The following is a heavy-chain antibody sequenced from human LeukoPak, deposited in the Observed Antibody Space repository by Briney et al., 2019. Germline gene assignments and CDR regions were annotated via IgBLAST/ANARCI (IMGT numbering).Heavy chain of an antibody. CDR2: ISYDGSNK. J-gene: IGHJ4*02. Sequence: GGSLRLSCAASGFTFSTYAMNWVRQAPGKGLEWVAVISYDGSNKFNADSVKGRFTISRDNSKNTLFLQMNSLRAEDTALYYCVRQDSACFDYWGQGVLVTVSS. CDR3: VRQDSACFDY. D-gene: IGHD4-11*01. CDR1: GFTFSTYA. V-gene: IGHV3-30*04.